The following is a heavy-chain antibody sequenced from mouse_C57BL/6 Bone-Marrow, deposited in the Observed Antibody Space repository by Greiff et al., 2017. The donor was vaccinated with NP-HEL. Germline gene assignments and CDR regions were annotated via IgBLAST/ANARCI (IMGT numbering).Heavy chain of an antibody. V-gene: IGHV1-69*01. Sequence: VQLQQSGAELVMPGASVKLSCKASGYTFTSYWMHWVKQRPGQGLEWIGEIDPSDSYTNYNQKFKGKSTLTVDKSSSTAYMQLSSLTSEDSAVYYCARERQEAMDYWGQGTSVTVSS. D-gene: IGHD3-2*01. CDR1: GYTFTSYW. CDR2: IDPSDSYT. J-gene: IGHJ4*01. CDR3: ARERQEAMDY.